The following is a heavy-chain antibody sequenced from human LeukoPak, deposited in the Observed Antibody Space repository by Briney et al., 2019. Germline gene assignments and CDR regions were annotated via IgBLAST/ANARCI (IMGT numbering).Heavy chain of an antibody. J-gene: IGHJ3*02. V-gene: IGHV3-21*01. Sequence: PGGSLRLSCTASGFTFTSYGMNWVRQAPGKGLEWVSFIDTSGSYIYYGDSLKGRVTISRDNAKNSPYLQMNGLRAEDTAVYYCARGRSITLLRGVAMSDGFDIWGQGAMVTVSS. CDR3: ARGRSITLLRGVAMSDGFDI. CDR2: IDTSGSYI. D-gene: IGHD3-10*01. CDR1: GFTFTSYG.